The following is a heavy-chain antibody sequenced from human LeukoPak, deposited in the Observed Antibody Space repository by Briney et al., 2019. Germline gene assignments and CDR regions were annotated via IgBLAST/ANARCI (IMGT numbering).Heavy chain of an antibody. CDR2: INPNSGST. J-gene: IGHJ4*02. CDR1: GYTFTVYY. Sequence: GASVTVSFTASGYTFTVYYMHWVGQAPGQGLEWMGWINPNSGSTNHAQKFQGRVTMTRDTSISTAYMELSRLRSDDTAVYYCARDRPLDADDYYGFYYFDYWGQGTLVTVS. D-gene: IGHD3-10*01. CDR3: ARDRPLDADDYYGFYYFDY. V-gene: IGHV1-2*02.